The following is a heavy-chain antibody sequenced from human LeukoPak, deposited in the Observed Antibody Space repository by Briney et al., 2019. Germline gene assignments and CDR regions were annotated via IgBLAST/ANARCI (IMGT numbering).Heavy chain of an antibody. J-gene: IGHJ6*02. CDR3: ARGVNRPNYYYYGMDV. Sequence: GGSLRLSCAASGFPLSNYWMSWVRQAPGKGLEWVANIKQDGSEIYYVGSVKGRFTISRDNAKSSLYLQMNSLRAEDTAMYYCARGVNRPNYYYYGMDVWGQGTTVTVSS. D-gene: IGHD4-11*01. CDR1: GFPLSNYW. CDR2: IKQDGSEI. V-gene: IGHV3-7*01.